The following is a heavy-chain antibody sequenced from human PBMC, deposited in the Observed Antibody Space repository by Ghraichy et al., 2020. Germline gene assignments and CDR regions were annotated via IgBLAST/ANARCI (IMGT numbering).Heavy chain of an antibody. V-gene: IGHV4-59*01. CDR3: ARVSVTYFDY. D-gene: IGHD4-17*01. Sequence: SETLSLTCTVSGCSISSYYWSWIRQPPGKGLEWIGYIYYSGSTNYNPSLKSRVTISVDTSKNQFSLKLSSVTAADTAVYYCARVSVTYFDYWGQGTLVTVSS. CDR2: IYYSGST. J-gene: IGHJ4*02. CDR1: GCSISSYY.